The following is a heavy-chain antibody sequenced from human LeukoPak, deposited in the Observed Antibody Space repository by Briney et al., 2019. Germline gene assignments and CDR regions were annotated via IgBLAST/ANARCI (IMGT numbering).Heavy chain of an antibody. V-gene: IGHV3-23*01. J-gene: IGHJ4*02. CDR1: GLTFSSYA. D-gene: IGHD2-2*01. CDR3: AKVRSATCYAALDY. Sequence: GGSLRLSCAASGLTFSSYAMTWVRQAPGKGLEWVSGISNSGSNTYYADSVKGRFTISRDNSKNTLYLQMNSLRAEDTAVYYCAKVRSATCYAALDYWGRGTLVIVSS. CDR2: ISNSGSNT.